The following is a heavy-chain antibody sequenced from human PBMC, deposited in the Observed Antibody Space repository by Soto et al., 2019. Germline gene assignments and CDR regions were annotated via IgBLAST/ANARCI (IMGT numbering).Heavy chain of an antibody. J-gene: IGHJ6*02. CDR3: TTDLGYCSGGSCRYYYYGMDV. Sequence: GGSLRLSCAASGFTFSNAWMNWVRQAPGKGLEWVGRIKSKTDGGTTDYAAPVKGRFTISRDDSKNTLYLQMNSLKTEDTAVYYCTTDLGYCSGGSCRYYYYGMDVWGQGTTVTVSS. V-gene: IGHV3-15*07. CDR2: IKSKTDGGTT. D-gene: IGHD2-15*01. CDR1: GFTFSNAW.